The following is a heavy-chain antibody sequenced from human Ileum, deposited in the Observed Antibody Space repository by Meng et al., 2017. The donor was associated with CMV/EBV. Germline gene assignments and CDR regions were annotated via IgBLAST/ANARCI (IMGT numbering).Heavy chain of an antibody. V-gene: IGHV3-7*01. Sequence: GGSLRLSCAASGFTLSSHWMSWVRQAPGKGLEWVANIKEDGSEKNYVDSVRGRFTLSRDNAKNSLVLQMNGLRGEDTAVYYCVRGGKKFGNFWGQGTTVTVSS. CDR1: GFTLSSHW. D-gene: IGHD4-23*01. J-gene: IGHJ6*02. CDR3: VRGGKKFGNF. CDR2: IKEDGSEK.